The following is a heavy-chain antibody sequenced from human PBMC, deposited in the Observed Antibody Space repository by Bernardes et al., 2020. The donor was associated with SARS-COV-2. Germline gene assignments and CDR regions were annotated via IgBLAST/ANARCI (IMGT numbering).Heavy chain of an antibody. Sequence: ASVKVSCKASGYTFTGFQMHWVRQAPGQGLEWMGRMNPSTRYTRNAQKFQGRVTMTRDTSISTVYMELSRLASDDTAVYYCARERPDITGTPRDWGQGTLVTVSS. J-gene: IGHJ4*02. CDR3: ARERPDITGTPRD. D-gene: IGHD1-7*01. CDR2: MNPSTRYT. V-gene: IGHV1-2*06. CDR1: GYTFTGFQ.